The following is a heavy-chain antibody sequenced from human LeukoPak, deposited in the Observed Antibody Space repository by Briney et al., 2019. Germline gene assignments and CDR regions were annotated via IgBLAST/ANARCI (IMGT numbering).Heavy chain of an antibody. CDR2: IIPIFGTA. J-gene: IGHJ6*03. V-gene: IGHV1-69*05. D-gene: IGHD2-2*01. Sequence: GALVKVSCKASGGTFSSYAISWARQAPGQGLEWMGGIIPIFGTANYAQKFQGRVTITTDESTSTAYMELSSLRSEDTAVYYCARGAVYCSSTSCYVSYYYYMDVWGKGTTVTVSS. CDR3: ARGAVYCSSTSCYVSYYYYMDV. CDR1: GGTFSSYA.